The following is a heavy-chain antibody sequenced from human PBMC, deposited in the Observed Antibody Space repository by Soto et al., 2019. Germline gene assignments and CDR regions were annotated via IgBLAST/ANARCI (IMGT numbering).Heavy chain of an antibody. Sequence: EVQLVESGGGLVQPGGSLKLSCVASGLTFSGSAVHWVRQASGKGLEWVGRIRSKANNYATASAASVTGRFTVSRDDSKNTAYLQMNSLKTEDTAVYDCTRRGEFVTPDGFDIWGQGTMVTVSS. CDR2: IRSKANNYAT. V-gene: IGHV3-73*01. CDR1: GLTFSGSA. D-gene: IGHD3-10*01. J-gene: IGHJ3*02. CDR3: TRRGEFVTPDGFDI.